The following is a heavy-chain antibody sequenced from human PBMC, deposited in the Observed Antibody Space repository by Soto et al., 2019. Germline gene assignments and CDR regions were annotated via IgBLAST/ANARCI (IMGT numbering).Heavy chain of an antibody. D-gene: IGHD4-17*01. CDR3: ARGDSTVSSVFDY. CDR2: IPSRGRP. CDR1: GASVAGGSYY. V-gene: IGHV4-30-4*01. J-gene: IGHJ4*02. Sequence: SETLSLTCSVSGASVAGGSYYWSWVRQPPGKGLEWIGYIPSRGRPFYNPSLTSRGTISADTSKNQLSLQLTSVTAADTAVYYCARGDSTVSSVFDYWGQGMLVTVS.